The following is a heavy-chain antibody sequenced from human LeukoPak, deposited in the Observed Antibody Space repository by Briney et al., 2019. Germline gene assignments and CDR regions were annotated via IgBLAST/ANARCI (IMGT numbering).Heavy chain of an antibody. CDR2: ISWNSGGI. CDR3: AKDIGYRYGYGLDY. D-gene: IGHD5-18*01. V-gene: IGHV3-9*03. J-gene: IGHJ4*02. Sequence: GRSLRLSCAAAGFTFDDYAMHWVRQASGKGLGWVSGISWNSGGIGYADSVKGRFTSSRENAKTSLYLQMNSLRAEDMALCFCAKDIGYRYGYGLDYWGQGTLVTVSS. CDR1: GFTFDDYA.